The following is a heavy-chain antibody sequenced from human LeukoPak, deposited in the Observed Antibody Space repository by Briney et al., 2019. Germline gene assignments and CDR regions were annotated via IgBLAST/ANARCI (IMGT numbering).Heavy chain of an antibody. J-gene: IGHJ5*02. CDR2: IKQDGSEK. CDR3: ARDLLGPALNWFDP. CDR1: GFTFSSYW. V-gene: IGHV3-7*01. D-gene: IGHD7-27*01. Sequence: GGSLRLSCAASGFTFSSYWMSWVRQAPGKGLEWVANIKQDGSEKYYVDSVKGRFTISRDNAKNTLYLQMNSLRAEDTAVYYCARDLLGPALNWFDPWGQGTLVTVSS.